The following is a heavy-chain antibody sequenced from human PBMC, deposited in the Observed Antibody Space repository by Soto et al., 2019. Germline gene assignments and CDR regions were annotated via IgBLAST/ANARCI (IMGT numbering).Heavy chain of an antibody. CDR3: AEGGITIFGVDLSYYYYGMDV. CDR2: ISGSGGST. D-gene: IGHD3-3*01. J-gene: IGHJ6*02. CDR1: GFTFSSYA. V-gene: IGHV3-23*01. Sequence: GGSLRLSCAASGFTFSSYAMSWVRQAPGKGLEWVSAISGSGGSTYYADSVKGRFTISRDNSKNTLYLQMNSLRAEDTAVYYCAEGGITIFGVDLSYYYYGMDVWGQGTTVTVSS.